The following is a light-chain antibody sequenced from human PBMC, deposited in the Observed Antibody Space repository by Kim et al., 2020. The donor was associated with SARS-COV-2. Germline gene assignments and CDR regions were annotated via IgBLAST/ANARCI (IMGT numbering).Light chain of an antibody. CDR3: QQYYSYPWT. CDR1: QGISSY. CDR2: AAS. J-gene: IGKJ1*01. V-gene: IGKV1-8*01. Sequence: ASTGDRVTITCRASQGISSYLSLYQQKPWKAPKHLIYAASTLQSGVPSRFSGSGSVTDFTLTISCLQYEDFATYYCQQYYSYPWTFGQGTKVDIK.